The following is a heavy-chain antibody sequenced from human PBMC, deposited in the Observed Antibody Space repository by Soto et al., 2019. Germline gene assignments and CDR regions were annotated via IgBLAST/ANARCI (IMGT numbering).Heavy chain of an antibody. J-gene: IGHJ4*02. CDR2: IWYDGSNK. Sequence: WVXQAPGKGLEWVAVIWYDGSNKYYADSVKGRFTISRDNSKNTLYLQMNSLRAEDTAVYYCAREGIVATYYFDYWGQGTLVTVSS. CDR3: AREGIVATYYFDY. D-gene: IGHD5-12*01. V-gene: IGHV3-33*01.